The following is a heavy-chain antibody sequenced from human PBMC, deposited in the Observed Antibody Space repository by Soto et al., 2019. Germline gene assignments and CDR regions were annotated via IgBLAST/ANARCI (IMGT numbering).Heavy chain of an antibody. D-gene: IGHD3-3*01. CDR3: NSYPDFWGGHTPL. V-gene: IGHV3-15*07. CDR2: VKSKADGGTA. CDR1: GFSITNTW. J-gene: IGHJ4*02. Sequence: EVQLVESGGGLVQPGGSLRLSCAASGFSITNTWMNWVRQAPGKGLEWVGRVKSKADGGTADYAAPVKGRFTVSRDDSKNTQYLQMNSLKMEDTAVYYCNSYPDFWGGHTPLWGQGTLVTVSS.